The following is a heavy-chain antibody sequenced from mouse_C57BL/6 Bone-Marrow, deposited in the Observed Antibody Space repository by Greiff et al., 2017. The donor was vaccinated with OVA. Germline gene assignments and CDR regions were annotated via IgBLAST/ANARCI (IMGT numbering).Heavy chain of an antibody. Sequence: VQVVESGAELVKPGASVKMSCKASGYTFTTYPIEWMKQNHGKSLEWIGNFHPYNDDTKYNEKFKGKATLTVEKSSSTVYLELSRLTSDDSAVYYCARGSGSSYWYFDVWGTGTTVTVSS. CDR2: FHPYNDDT. CDR3: ARGSGSSYWYFDV. V-gene: IGHV1-47*01. J-gene: IGHJ1*03. CDR1: GYTFTTYP. D-gene: IGHD1-1*01.